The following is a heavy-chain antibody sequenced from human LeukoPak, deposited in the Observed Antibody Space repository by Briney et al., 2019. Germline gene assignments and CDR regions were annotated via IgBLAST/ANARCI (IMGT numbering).Heavy chain of an antibody. J-gene: IGHJ6*03. CDR3: ARERGYDLDV. CDR2: ISSSSSTI. V-gene: IGHV3-48*01. Sequence: GGSLRLSCATSGFTFSSYRMNWVRQAPGKGLEWVSYISSSSSTIYYADSVKGRFTISRDNAKNSLYLQMNSLRAEDTAVYYCARERGYDLDVWGKGTTVTVSS. D-gene: IGHD3-16*01. CDR1: GFTFSSYR.